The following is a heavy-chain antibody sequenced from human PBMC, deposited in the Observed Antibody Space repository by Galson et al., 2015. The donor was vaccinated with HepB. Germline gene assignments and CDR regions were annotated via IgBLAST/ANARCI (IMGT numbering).Heavy chain of an antibody. CDR2: ISSSSSYI. Sequence: SLRLSCAASGFTFSSYSMSWVRQAPGKGLEWVSSISSSSSYIYYADSVKGRFTISRDNAKNSLYLQMNSLRAEDTAVYYCASWADIVATNDYWGQGTLVTVSS. J-gene: IGHJ4*02. CDR3: ASWADIVATNDY. D-gene: IGHD5-12*01. CDR1: GFTFSSYS. V-gene: IGHV3-21*01.